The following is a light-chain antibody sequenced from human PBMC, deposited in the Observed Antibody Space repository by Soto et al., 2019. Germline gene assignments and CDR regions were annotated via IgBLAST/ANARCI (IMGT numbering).Light chain of an antibody. J-gene: IGKJ1*01. Sequence: EIVLTQSPATLSLSPGERATLSCRASQSVSSYLAWYQQKPGQAPRLLIYDASNRATGIPARFSGSGSGTDITLTISSLEHEDFAVYYGQQRSNWPPWTFGQGTKVEIK. CDR1: QSVSSY. V-gene: IGKV3-11*01. CDR2: DAS. CDR3: QQRSNWPPWT.